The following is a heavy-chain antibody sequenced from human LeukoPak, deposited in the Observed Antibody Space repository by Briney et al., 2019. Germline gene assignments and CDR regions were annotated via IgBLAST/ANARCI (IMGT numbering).Heavy chain of an antibody. CDR1: GGSFSGYY. V-gene: IGHV4-34*01. D-gene: IGHD4-23*01. CDR2: INHSGST. CDR3: ARETTPRPYGGNPGYYFDY. Sequence: SETLSLTCAVYGGSFSGYYWSWIRQPPGKGLEWIGEINHSGSTNYNPSLKSRVTISVDTSKNQFSLKLSSVTAADTAVYYCARETTPRPYGGNPGYYFDYWGQGTLVTVSS. J-gene: IGHJ4*02.